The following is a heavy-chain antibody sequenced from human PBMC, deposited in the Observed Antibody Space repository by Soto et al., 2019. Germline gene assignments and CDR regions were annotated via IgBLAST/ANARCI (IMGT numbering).Heavy chain of an antibody. D-gene: IGHD1-26*01. CDR3: ATVAYSGSCFAH. J-gene: IGHJ5*02. Sequence: QAGGSLRLSCAAAGFTFSSYWMYWVRQAPGKGLVWVSRINGDGSSTTYAESVKGRFTISRDNAKNTLYLQMNSLSAEDTAVYYCATVAYSGSCFAHWGQGTLFTVSS. CDR2: INGDGSST. CDR1: GFTFSSYW. V-gene: IGHV3-74*01.